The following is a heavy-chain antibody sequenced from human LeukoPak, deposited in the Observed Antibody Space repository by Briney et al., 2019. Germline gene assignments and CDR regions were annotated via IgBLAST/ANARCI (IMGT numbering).Heavy chain of an antibody. D-gene: IGHD5/OR15-5a*01. V-gene: IGHV4-39*01. CDR3: ASRDVGSTIDY. CDR1: ADSIGSSRFY. J-gene: IGHJ4*02. Sequence: SETLSLTCTVSADSIGSSRFYWAWIRQPPGKGLEWVGSILYTGRTFYNPSLKSRVTISVDTSKNQFSLRLGTVAASDTAVYYRASRDVGSTIDYWGQGTLVTVSS. CDR2: ILYTGRT.